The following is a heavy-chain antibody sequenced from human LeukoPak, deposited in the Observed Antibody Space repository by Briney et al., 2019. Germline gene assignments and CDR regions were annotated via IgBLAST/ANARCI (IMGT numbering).Heavy chain of an antibody. CDR2: IKEDGSEK. CDR1: GFSFSGSW. J-gene: IGHJ4*02. CDR3: TRHVGISY. D-gene: IGHD7-27*01. Sequence: GGSLRLSCAASGFSFSGSWMTWVRQAPGKGLEWVANIKEDGSEKNYVDSVKGRFTISRDNAKNSPYLQMNSLRAEDTAIYYCTRHVGISYWGQGTLVTVSS. V-gene: IGHV3-7*01.